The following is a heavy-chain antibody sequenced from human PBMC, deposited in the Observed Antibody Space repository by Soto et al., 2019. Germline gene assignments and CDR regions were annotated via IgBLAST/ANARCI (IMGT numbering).Heavy chain of an antibody. CDR3: ARDSADIVVVPAARYFDY. J-gene: IGHJ4*02. CDR1: GYTFTSYG. V-gene: IGHV1-18*01. D-gene: IGHD2-2*01. CDR2: ISAYNGNT. Sequence: ASVKVSCKASGYTFTSYGISWVRQAPGQGLEWMGWISAYNGNTNYAQKLQGRVTMTTDTSTSTAYMELRSLRSDDTAVYYCARDSADIVVVPAARYFDYWGQGTLVTVSS.